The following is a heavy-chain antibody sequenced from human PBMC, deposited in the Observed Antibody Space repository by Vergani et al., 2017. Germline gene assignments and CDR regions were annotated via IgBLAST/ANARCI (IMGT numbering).Heavy chain of an antibody. CDR2: ISSSSSSI. CDR1: GFTFSSYS. V-gene: IGHV3-21*01. D-gene: IGHD1-14*01. CDR3: GKCPWGTNRAIDY. Sequence: EVQLVESGGGLVKPGGSLRLSCAASGFTFSSYSMNWVRQAPGKGLEWCSSISSSSSSIYYADSVKGRFTISRDNSKNTLYLQMNSLRAEDTAVYYWGKCPWGTNRAIDYWGQGTLVTVSS. J-gene: IGHJ4*02.